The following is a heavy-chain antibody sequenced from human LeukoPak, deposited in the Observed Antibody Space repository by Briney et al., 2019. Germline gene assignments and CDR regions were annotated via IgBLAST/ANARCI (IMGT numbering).Heavy chain of an antibody. Sequence: SENLSLTCTVSGGSVSSGSYYWSWIRQPPGKGLEWIGYIYYSGSTNYNPSLKSRVTISVDTSKNQFSLKLSSVTAADTAVYYCARESVAGNFDYWGQGTLVTVSS. J-gene: IGHJ4*02. D-gene: IGHD6-19*01. CDR3: ARESVAGNFDY. CDR2: IYYSGST. CDR1: GGSVSSGSYY. V-gene: IGHV4-61*01.